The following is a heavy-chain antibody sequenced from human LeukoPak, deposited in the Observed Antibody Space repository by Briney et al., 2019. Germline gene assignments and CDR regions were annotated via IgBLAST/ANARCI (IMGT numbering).Heavy chain of an antibody. CDR3: AHKEAWVAAKYNWFDP. CDR2: IYWNDDK. J-gene: IGHJ5*02. Sequence: SGPTLVNPTQTLTLTCTFSGFSLSTSGVGVGWIRQPPGKALEWLALIYWNDDKRYSPSLKSRLTITKDTSKNQVVLTMTNMDPVDTATYYCAHKEAWVAAKYNWFDPWGQGTLVTVSS. D-gene: IGHD6-19*01. CDR1: GFSLSTSGVG. V-gene: IGHV2-5*01.